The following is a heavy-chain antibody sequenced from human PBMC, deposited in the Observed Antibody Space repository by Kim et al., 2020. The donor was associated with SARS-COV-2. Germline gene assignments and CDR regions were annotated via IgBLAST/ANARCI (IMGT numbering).Heavy chain of an antibody. CDR3: SIDLRFLEWSRHPGGGS. J-gene: IGHJ5*01. V-gene: IGHV7-4-1*02. D-gene: IGHD3-3*01. Sequence: ASVKVYCKTSGYTFTSYSINWVRQAPGQGLEWMGWINTNTGNPKYARGFTGRFVFSLDTSLNTAYLQINSLEAEDTAVYFCSIDLRFLEWSRHPGGGSW. CDR2: INTNTGNP. CDR1: GYTFTSYS.